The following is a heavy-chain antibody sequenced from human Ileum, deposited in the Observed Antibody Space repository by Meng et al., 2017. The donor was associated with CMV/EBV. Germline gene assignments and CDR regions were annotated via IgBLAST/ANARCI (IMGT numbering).Heavy chain of an antibody. J-gene: IGHJ4*02. Sequence: SGFTFRTYAMAWVRQAPGKGLEWVSVIHTGANTIHYADSVKGRFTISRDNSKNTLYLQMNSLRDEDTAIYYCAKQNYGSGSYFNAFDYWGQGTLVTVSS. V-gene: IGHV3-23*03. CDR1: GFTFRTYA. D-gene: IGHD3-10*01. CDR3: AKQNYGSGSYFNAFDY. CDR2: IHTGANTI.